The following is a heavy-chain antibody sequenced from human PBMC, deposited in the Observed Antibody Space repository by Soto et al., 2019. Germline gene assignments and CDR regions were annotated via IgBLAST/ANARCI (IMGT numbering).Heavy chain of an antibody. J-gene: IGHJ4*02. CDR3: ARGGGAGSSGWYAFEY. CDR1: GFTSSDYN. CDR2: ISRSGSTI. Sequence: QVQLVESGGGLVKPGGSLRLSCAASGFTSSDYNRSGFCKAPGKGLGWVSYISRSGSTIYYADPVKGRFTISRDHAKNSLYLQMNSLRAEDPAVYYCARGGGAGSSGWYAFEYWGQGTLVTVSS. V-gene: IGHV3-11*01. D-gene: IGHD6-19*01.